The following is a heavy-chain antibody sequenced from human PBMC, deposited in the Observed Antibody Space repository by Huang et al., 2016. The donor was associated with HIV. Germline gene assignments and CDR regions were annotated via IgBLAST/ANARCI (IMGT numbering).Heavy chain of an antibody. CDR2: INHSGRT. CDR3: ARVEINTLTGYFSSFDN. J-gene: IGHJ4*02. V-gene: IGHV4-34*01. D-gene: IGHD3-9*01. CDR1: GGSFRNYF. Sequence: QVHLQQWGAGLLKPSEALSLTCAVYGGSFRNYFWRWIRQPPGKGLEWIGEINHSGRTSYSPSLKSRVTISVDTSKNQFSRKRSSVTAAETAVYYCARVEINTLTGYFSSFDNWGQGTLVTVSS.